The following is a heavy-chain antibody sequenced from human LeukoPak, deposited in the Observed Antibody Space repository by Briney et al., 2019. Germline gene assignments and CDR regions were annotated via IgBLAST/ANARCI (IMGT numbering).Heavy chain of an antibody. CDR2: INPNSGNT. D-gene: IGHD3-3*01. CDR3: ARGPELRFLEWLVP. V-gene: IGHV1-8*01. J-gene: IGHJ5*02. Sequence: ASVKVSCKASGYTFTSYDINWVRQATGQGLEWMGWINPNSGNTGYAQKFQGRVTMTRNTSISTAYMELSSLRSEDSAVYYCARGPELRFLEWLVPWGQGTLVTVSS. CDR1: GYTFTSYD.